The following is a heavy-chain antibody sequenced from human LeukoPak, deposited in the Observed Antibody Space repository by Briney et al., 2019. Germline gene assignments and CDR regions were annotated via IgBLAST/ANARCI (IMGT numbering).Heavy chain of an antibody. CDR2: IIPIFGTA. CDR3: ARESVVPAATDY. D-gene: IGHD2-2*01. V-gene: IGHV1-69*05. J-gene: IGHJ4*02. Sequence: ASVKVPCKASGGTFSSYAISWVRQAPGQGLEWMGGIIPIFGTANYAQKFQGRVTITTDESTSTAYMELSSLRSEDTAVYYCARESVVPAATDYWGQGTLVTVSS. CDR1: GGTFSSYA.